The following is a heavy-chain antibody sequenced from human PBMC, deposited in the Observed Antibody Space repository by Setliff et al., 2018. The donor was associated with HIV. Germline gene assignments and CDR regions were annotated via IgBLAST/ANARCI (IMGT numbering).Heavy chain of an antibody. Sequence: GGSLRLSCTGSGFTFGDDAMGWVRQAPGKGLEWVGFIRSKAYGGTTEYAASVEGRFTISRVDSKSIAYLQMKSLKTEDTAVYYCGRVGGAAEPYYYFMDVWGKGTTVTVSS. CDR3: GRVGGAAEPYYYFMDV. D-gene: IGHD3-16*01. CDR1: GFTFGDDA. V-gene: IGHV3-49*04. CDR2: IRSKAYGGTT. J-gene: IGHJ6*03.